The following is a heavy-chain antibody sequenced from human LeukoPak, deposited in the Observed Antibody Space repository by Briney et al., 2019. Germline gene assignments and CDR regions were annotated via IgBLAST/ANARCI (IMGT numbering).Heavy chain of an antibody. CDR3: AKDYYGSGSYYIDWFDP. CDR1: GFTFSSYS. J-gene: IGHJ5*02. CDR2: ISGSGGST. V-gene: IGHV3-23*01. Sequence: GGSLRLSCAASGFTFSSYSMTWVRQTPGKGLEWVSAISGSGGSTYYADSVKGRFTISRDNSKNTLYLQMNSLRAEDTAVYYCAKDYYGSGSYYIDWFDPWGQGTLVTVSS. D-gene: IGHD3-10*01.